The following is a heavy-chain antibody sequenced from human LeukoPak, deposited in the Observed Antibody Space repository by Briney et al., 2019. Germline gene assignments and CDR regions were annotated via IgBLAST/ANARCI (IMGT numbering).Heavy chain of an antibody. CDR1: GFTVITND. D-gene: IGHD1-14*01. CDR3: ARGVEPLAANTLAY. J-gene: IGHJ4*02. V-gene: IGHV3-53*01. CDR2: LYSDGNT. Sequence: PGGSLRLSCAASGFTVITNDMTWVRQAPGKGLEWVSVLYSDGNTKYADSVQGRFTISRDNSKNTLYLEMNSLSPDDTAVNHCARGVEPLAANTLAYWGQGTLVTVSS.